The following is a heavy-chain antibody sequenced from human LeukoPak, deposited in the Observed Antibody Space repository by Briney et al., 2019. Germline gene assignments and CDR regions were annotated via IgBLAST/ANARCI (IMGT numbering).Heavy chain of an antibody. CDR1: GFTFSNAW. CDR2: IKSKTDGGTT. CDR3: TTDRRESYYYYYMDV. V-gene: IGHV3-15*01. J-gene: IGHJ6*03. Sequence: GGSLRLTCAASGFTFSNAWMSWVRQAPGKGLEWVGRIKSKTDGGTTDYAAPVKGRFTISSDDSKNTLYLQMNSLKTEDTAVYYCTTDRRESYYYYYMDVWGKGTTVTVSS. D-gene: IGHD3-10*01.